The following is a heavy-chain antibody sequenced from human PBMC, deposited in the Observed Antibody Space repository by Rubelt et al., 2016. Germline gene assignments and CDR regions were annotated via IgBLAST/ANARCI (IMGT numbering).Heavy chain of an antibody. J-gene: IGHJ4*02. D-gene: IGHD3-22*01. V-gene: IGHV3-23*01. CDR2: ISGSGGST. CDR1: GFTFSSYA. CDR3: AKDNPRGANTGGGYYGCIDY. Sequence: EVQLLESGGGLVQPGGSLRLSCAASGFTFSSYAMSWVRQATGKGLEWVSAISGSGGSTYYADSVKGRFTISRDNSKNTLNLQMNSLRAEDTAVYYCAKDNPRGANTGGGYYGCIDYWGQGTLVTVSS.